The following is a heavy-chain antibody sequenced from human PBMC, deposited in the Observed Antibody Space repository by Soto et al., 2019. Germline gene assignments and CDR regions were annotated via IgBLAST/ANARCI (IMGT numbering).Heavy chain of an antibody. D-gene: IGHD2-8*01. CDR2: IIPVFRAP. CDR3: ARDNGRPQLGGNYYYITDV. J-gene: IGHJ6*02. CDR1: GGTFNTYA. Sequence: QVHLVQSGAEVKKTGSSVKVSCKVSGGTFNTYAISWVRQSQGQGLEWMGGIIPVFRAPDYAQTFQGRVTITEDESARTAYLELNGLGSEDTAGYYCARDNGRPQLGGNYYYITDVWGQGTSVTGSS. V-gene: IGHV1-69*12.